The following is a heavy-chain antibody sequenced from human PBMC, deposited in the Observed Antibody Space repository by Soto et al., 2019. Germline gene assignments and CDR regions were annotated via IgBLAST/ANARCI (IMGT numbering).Heavy chain of an antibody. CDR3: ARDNGADTAMVYYYYYGMDG. D-gene: IGHD5-18*01. CDR2: IIPIFGTA. Sequence: GASVKVSCSAAGDAFSSYAISWLRQAPGQGLEWMGGIIPIFGTANYAQKFQGRVTITADESTSTAYMELSSLRSEDTAVYYCARDNGADTAMVYYYYYGMDGWGQGTTVTVSS. CDR1: GDAFSSYA. J-gene: IGHJ6*02. V-gene: IGHV1-69*13.